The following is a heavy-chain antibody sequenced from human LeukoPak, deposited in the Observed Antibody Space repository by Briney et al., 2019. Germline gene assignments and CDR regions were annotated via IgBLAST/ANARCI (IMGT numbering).Heavy chain of an antibody. D-gene: IGHD3-22*01. CDR3: AGVSGSSGYYDDAFDI. CDR1: GGSISSYY. CDR2: IYYSGST. J-gene: IGHJ3*02. V-gene: IGHV4-59*01. Sequence: SETLSLTCTVSGGSISSYYWSWIRQPPGKGLEWIGYIYYSGSTNYNPSLKSRVTISVDTSKNQFSLKLSSVTAADTAVYYCAGVSGSSGYYDDAFDIWGQGTMVTVSS.